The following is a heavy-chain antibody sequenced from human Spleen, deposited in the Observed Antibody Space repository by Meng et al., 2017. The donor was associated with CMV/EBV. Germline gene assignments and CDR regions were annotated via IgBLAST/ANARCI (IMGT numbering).Heavy chain of an antibody. V-gene: IGHV3-64*02. D-gene: IGHD1-26*01. CDR1: GFTFSSYA. Sequence: GESLKISCGASGFTFSSYAMHWVRQPPGKGLEYVSAISSNGGSTYYADSVKGRFTISRDNSKNTLYLQMGSLRAEDMAVYYCARVRGAYYFDYWGQGTLVTVSS. CDR2: ISSNGGST. CDR3: ARVRGAYYFDY. J-gene: IGHJ4*02.